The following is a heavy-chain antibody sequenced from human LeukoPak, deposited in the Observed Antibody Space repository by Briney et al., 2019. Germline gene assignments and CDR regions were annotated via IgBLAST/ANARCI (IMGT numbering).Heavy chain of an antibody. D-gene: IGHD5-12*01. J-gene: IGHJ4*02. CDR1: GGTFSSYA. CDR2: IIPIFGTA. V-gene: IGHV1-69*13. CDR3: ARVGWLNGSDY. Sequence: SVKVSCKASGGTFSSYAISWVRQAPGQGLEWMGGIIPIFGTANCAQKFQGRVTITADESTSTAYMELSSLRFEDTAVYYCARVGWLNGSDYWGQGTLVTVSS.